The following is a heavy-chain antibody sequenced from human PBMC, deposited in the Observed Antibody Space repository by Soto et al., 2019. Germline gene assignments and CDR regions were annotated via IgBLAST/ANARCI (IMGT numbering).Heavy chain of an antibody. CDR1: GFILSDYY. D-gene: IGHD1-26*01. V-gene: IGHV3-72*01. CDR3: AKSGIYYYYYAVDV. CDR2: TRNKASSYTT. J-gene: IGHJ6*02. Sequence: PGXSLRLSCAASGFILSDYYLDWFRQAPVNGLEWLARTRNKASSYTTQYAASVKGRFTISRDDSKNSLHLQMNSLQTEDTAVYYCAKSGIYYYYYAVDVWGQGTTVTVSS.